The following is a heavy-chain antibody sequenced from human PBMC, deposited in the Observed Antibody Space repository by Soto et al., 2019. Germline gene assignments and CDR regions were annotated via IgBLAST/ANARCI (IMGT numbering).Heavy chain of an antibody. J-gene: IGHJ3*02. D-gene: IGHD5-12*01. CDR2: MYHSGPT. Sequence: TLYLTCAVSGGSISSGGYSWSFIRQPPGKGLEWIGYMYHSGPTYYNPSLESRVTISVDKSKNQFSLKLASVTAADTAVYYCATRNGYNMGAFDIWRQGTMVTVSS. CDR3: ATRNGYNMGAFDI. V-gene: IGHV4-30-2*01. CDR1: GGSISSGGYS.